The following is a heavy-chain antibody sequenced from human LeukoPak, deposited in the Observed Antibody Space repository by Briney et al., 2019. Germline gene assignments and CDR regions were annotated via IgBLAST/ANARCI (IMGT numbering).Heavy chain of an antibody. Sequence: ESLNICNKGSGYSFTSYCSGWLRQMRGKGVEWMGIIYPSDSDTRYSPSFQGQVTISADKSISTAYLQWSSLKASDAAMYYCARRVGGIDIWGQGTMVTVSS. CDR1: GYSFTSYC. CDR3: ARRVGGIDI. CDR2: IYPSDSDT. J-gene: IGHJ3*02. V-gene: IGHV5-51*01. D-gene: IGHD4-23*01.